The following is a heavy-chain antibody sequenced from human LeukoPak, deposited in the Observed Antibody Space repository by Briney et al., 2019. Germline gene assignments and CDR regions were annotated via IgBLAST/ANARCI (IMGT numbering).Heavy chain of an antibody. CDR2: IYSGGST. D-gene: IGHD3-10*01. Sequence: PSGTLSLTCAVSGGSISSSNWWSWVRQPPGKGLEWVSIIYSGGSTYYADSVKGRFTISRDNSKNTLYLQMNSLRAEDTAVYYCARWGIYGSGSYYNVVYFDYWGQGTLVTVSS. V-gene: IGHV3-53*01. CDR1: GGSISSSNW. J-gene: IGHJ4*02. CDR3: ARWGIYGSGSYYNVVYFDY.